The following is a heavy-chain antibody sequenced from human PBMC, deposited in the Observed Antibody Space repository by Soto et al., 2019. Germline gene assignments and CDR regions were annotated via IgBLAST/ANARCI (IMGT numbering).Heavy chain of an antibody. CDR2: VYYSGST. D-gene: IGHD2-8*01. CDR3: ARSVPYCSNGICYHFDY. CDR1: GGSIRSYC. V-gene: IGHV4-59*05. Sequence: QVQLQESGPTLVKPSETLSLTCTVSGGSIRSYCWTWIRQPPGEGLEWIGSVYYSGSTYYNPSLKSRVPVYVDTSSNQFSLRLNSVTAADTAVYYCARSVPYCSNGICYHFDYWGQGPLVTVSS. J-gene: IGHJ4*02.